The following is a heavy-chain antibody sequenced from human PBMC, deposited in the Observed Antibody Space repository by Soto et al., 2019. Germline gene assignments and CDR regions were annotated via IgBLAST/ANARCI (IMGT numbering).Heavy chain of an antibody. CDR1: GDSVSNNRAA. CDR3: TRAPLRCSGGSCYSADA. V-gene: IGHV6-1*01. J-gene: IGHJ5*02. CDR2: TYYRSKWLN. Sequence: SQTLSLTCAISGDSVSNNRAAWNWIRQSPSRGLEWLGRTYYRSKWLNDYAVSMKGRLTISPDTSKNQFSLHLDSVTPEDTAVYYCTRAPLRCSGGSCYSADAWGQGTLVTVSS. D-gene: IGHD2-15*01.